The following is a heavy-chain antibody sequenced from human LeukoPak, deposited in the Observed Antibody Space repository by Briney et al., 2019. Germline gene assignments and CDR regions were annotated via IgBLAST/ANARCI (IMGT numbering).Heavy chain of an antibody. D-gene: IGHD6-13*01. CDR3: AKSAGEAAAGYYFDY. Sequence: TGGSLRLSCAASGFTFSSYAMHWVRQAPGKGLEWVAVISYDGSNKYYADSVKGRFTISRDNSKNTLYLQMNSLRAEDTAVYYCAKSAGEAAAGYYFDYWGQGTLVTVSS. CDR1: GFTFSSYA. V-gene: IGHV3-30-3*02. J-gene: IGHJ4*02. CDR2: ISYDGSNK.